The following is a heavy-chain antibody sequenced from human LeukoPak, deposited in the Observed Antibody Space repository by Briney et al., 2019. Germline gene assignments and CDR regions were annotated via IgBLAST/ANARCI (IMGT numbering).Heavy chain of an antibody. CDR1: GFSFSRYW. CDR2: MNQDGSEK. V-gene: IGHV3-7*01. D-gene: IGHD6-13*01. Sequence: GGSLRLSCAASGFSFSRYWMRWVRQAPEKGLEWVANMNQDGSEKFYLDSVKGRFTISRDNAKNSLYLQMNSLRPKDTAVYYCARRDEGAPGRGSDYWGQGTLVTVSS. CDR3: ARRDEGAPGRGSDY. J-gene: IGHJ4*02.